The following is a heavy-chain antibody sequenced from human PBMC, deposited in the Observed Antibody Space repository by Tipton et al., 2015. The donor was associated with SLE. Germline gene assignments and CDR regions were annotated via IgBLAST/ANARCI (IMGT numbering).Heavy chain of an antibody. CDR1: GGSIRSASYC. Sequence: TLSLTCNVSGGSIRSASYCWGWIRQPPGKGLEWIGYIHYSGTTHDNPSLKSRVTMSVDMSKNQFSLRLTSVTAADTAVYYCARTLGAIAHTVYDAFDIWGQGKMVTVSS. V-gene: IGHV4-61*01. CDR3: ARTLGAIAHTVYDAFDI. CDR2: IHYSGTT. J-gene: IGHJ3*02. D-gene: IGHD1-26*01.